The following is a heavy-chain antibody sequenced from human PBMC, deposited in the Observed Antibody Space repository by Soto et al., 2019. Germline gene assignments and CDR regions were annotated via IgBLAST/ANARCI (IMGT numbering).Heavy chain of an antibody. J-gene: IGHJ5*02. CDR2: INPSGGST. CDR3: ARGGTSYSSSWYAPTFNWFDP. Sequence: ASVKVSCKASGYTFTSYYMHWVRQAPGQGLEWMGIINPSGGSTSYAQKFQGRVTMTRDTSTSTVYMELSSLRSEDTAVYYCARGGTSYSSSWYAPTFNWFDPWGQGTLVTVSS. D-gene: IGHD6-13*01. V-gene: IGHV1-46*01. CDR1: GYTFTSYY.